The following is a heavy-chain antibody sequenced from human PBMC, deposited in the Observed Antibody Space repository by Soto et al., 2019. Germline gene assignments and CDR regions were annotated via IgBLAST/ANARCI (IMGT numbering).Heavy chain of an antibody. D-gene: IGHD3-10*01. Sequence: PSETLSLTCTVSGGSISSSSYYWGWIRQPPGKGLEWIGSIYYSGSTYHNPSLKSRVTISVDTSKNQCSLKLSSVTAADTAVYYCARHQGVNAVDIWGQGTMVTVS. CDR3: ARHQGVNAVDI. CDR1: GGSISSSSYY. J-gene: IGHJ3*02. V-gene: IGHV4-39*01. CDR2: IYYSGST.